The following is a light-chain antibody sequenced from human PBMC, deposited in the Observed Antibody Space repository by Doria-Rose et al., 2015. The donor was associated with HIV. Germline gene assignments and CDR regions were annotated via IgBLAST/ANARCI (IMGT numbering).Light chain of an antibody. CDR1: QSPLYTSKNY. J-gene: IGKJ3*01. CDR3: QQYYDTPS. CDR2: WAS. Sequence: VLTQSPESPGMSLGERATLNCKSNQSPLYTSKNYLAWYQQKPGQPPKLLIYWASTRQSGVPARFSGSGSGTDFTLTISSLEAEDVAVYYCQQYYDTPSFGPGTTVDIK. V-gene: IGKV4-1*01.